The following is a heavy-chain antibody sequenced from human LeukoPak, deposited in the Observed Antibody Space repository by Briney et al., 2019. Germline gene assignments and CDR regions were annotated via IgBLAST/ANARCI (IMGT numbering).Heavy chain of an antibody. V-gene: IGHV3-21*01. CDR1: GFTVSSNY. CDR2: ITSSNDYI. D-gene: IGHD6-19*01. CDR3: ARDSLQWLTDY. Sequence: PGGSLRLSCAASGFTVSSNYMNWVRQAPGKGLEWVSSITSSNDYIYYVDSVKGRFTISRDNAKNSLYLQMNSLRAEDTAVYYCARDSLQWLTDYWGQGTLVTVSS. J-gene: IGHJ4*02.